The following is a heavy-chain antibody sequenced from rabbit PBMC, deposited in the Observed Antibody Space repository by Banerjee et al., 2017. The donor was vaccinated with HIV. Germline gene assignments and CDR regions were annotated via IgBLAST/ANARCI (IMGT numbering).Heavy chain of an antibody. D-gene: IGHD7-1*01. CDR2: IYTGSGST. CDR1: GIDFSGAR. J-gene: IGHJ4*01. V-gene: IGHV1S40*01. Sequence: QSLEESGGDLVKPGASLTLTCTASGIDFSGARMCWVRQAPGKGLEWIACIYTGSGSTSYASWAKGRFTISKTSSTTVTLQMTSLTAADTATYFCARCDTGGKYNVWGPGTLVTVS. CDR3: ARCDTGGKYNV.